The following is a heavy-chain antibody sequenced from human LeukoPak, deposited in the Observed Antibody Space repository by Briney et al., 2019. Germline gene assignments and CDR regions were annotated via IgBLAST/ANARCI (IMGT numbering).Heavy chain of an antibody. CDR1: GYSFTKYW. Sequence: GESLKISCEGSGYSFTKYWIGWVRQMPGKGLEWVGIIYPGDSNSRYSPSFEGRVSISVGKSISTGYLQWSSLKASDTAMYYCARHLRSGGYGSLGDAFDIWGQGTMVTVSS. CDR3: ARHLRSGGYGSLGDAFDI. J-gene: IGHJ3*02. D-gene: IGHD1-26*01. V-gene: IGHV5-51*01. CDR2: IYPGDSNS.